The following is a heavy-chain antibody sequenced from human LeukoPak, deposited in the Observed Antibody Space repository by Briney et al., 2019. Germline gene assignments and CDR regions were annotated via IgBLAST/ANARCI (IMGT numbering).Heavy chain of an antibody. CDR3: ASPGGQHRDGYI. J-gene: IGHJ1*01. CDR2: IYTGGST. V-gene: IGHV3-53*01. Sequence: QAGGSLRLSCAASGFTVSSNYMTWVRQAPGKGLEWVSVIYTGGSTYYADPVKGRFTISRDNSKNTLYLQMNSLRAEDTAVYYCASPGGQHRDGYIWGQGTLVTVSS. CDR1: GFTVSSNY. D-gene: IGHD5-24*01.